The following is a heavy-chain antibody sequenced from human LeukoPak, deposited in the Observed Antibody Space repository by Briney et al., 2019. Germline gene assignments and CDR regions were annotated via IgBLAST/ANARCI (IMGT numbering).Heavy chain of an antibody. V-gene: IGHV3-21*01. CDR2: ISSSSSYI. J-gene: IGHJ3*02. CDR1: GFTFSSYS. Sequence: GGSLRLSCAASGFTFSSYSMNWVRQAPGKGLEWVSSISSSSSYIYYADSVKGRFTISRDNAKNSLYLQMNSLRAEDTAVYYCARDFRNYDAFDIWGQGTMVTVS. CDR3: ARDFRNYDAFDI. D-gene: IGHD1-7*01.